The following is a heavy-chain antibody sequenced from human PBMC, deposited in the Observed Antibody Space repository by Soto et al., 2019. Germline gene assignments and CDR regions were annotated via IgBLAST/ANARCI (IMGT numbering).Heavy chain of an antibody. CDR3: ARDRVVTDYYVMDV. D-gene: IGHD2-15*01. J-gene: IGHJ6*02. CDR2: IYYSGST. CDR1: GGSLSRYY. Sequence: ASENLCPPCTGSGGSLSRYYWSLIRQPPGKGLEWFGYIYYSGSTNYNPSLKSRVTISVDTSKNQFSLKLSSVTAADTAVYYCARDRVVTDYYVMDVWGQGTSVTVSS. V-gene: IGHV4-59*01.